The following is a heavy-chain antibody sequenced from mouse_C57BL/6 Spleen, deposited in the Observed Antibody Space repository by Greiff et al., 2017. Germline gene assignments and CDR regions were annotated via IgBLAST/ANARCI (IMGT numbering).Heavy chain of an antibody. J-gene: IGHJ3*01. CDR3: AIYYDYDEPSWFAY. CDR2: IHPGSGNT. D-gene: IGHD2-4*01. Sequence: QVHVKQPGAELVRPGASVKLSCKASGYTFTDYYINWVKQRPGQGLEWIARIHPGSGNTYYNEKFKGKATLTAEKSSSTAYMQLSSLTSADSAVDFCAIYYDYDEPSWFAYWGQGTLVTVSA. CDR1: GYTFTDYY. V-gene: IGHV1-76*01.